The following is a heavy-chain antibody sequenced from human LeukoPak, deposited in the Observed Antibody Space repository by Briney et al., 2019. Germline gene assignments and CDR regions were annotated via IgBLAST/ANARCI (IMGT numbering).Heavy chain of an antibody. CDR1: GFTFSIYT. Sequence: PGGSLTLSCAAPGFTFSIYTMNWVRQAPGKGLEWVSIINYNGDTKYYADSVQGRFTISRDNSKNTAYLQMNSLTAEDTAIYYCAKGGHCPALCTTQIAVAGYNDNWGQGTLVTVSS. J-gene: IGHJ4*02. CDR2: INYNGDTK. D-gene: IGHD6-19*01. V-gene: IGHV3-23*01. CDR3: AKGGHCPALCTTQIAVAGYNDN.